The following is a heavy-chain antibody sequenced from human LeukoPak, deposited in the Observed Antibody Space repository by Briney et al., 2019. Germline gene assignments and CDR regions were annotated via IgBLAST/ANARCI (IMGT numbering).Heavy chain of an antibody. CDR1: GYMFTSYG. J-gene: IGHJ6*02. CDR3: ARDLWQQLAHYYGMDV. CDR2: ISTYNGNT. Sequence: ASVKVSCKASGYMFTSYGISWVRQAPGQGLEWMGWISTYNGNTNYAQKLQGRVTMTTDTSTSTAYMELRSLRSDDTAVYYCARDLWQQLAHYYGMDVWGQGTTVTVSS. D-gene: IGHD6-13*01. V-gene: IGHV1-18*01.